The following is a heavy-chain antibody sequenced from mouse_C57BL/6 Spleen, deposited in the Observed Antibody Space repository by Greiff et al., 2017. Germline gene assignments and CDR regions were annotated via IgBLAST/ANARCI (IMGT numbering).Heavy chain of an antibody. CDR1: GYTFTDYE. V-gene: IGHV1-15*01. CDR2: IDPETGGT. Sequence: QVQLQQSGAELVRPGASVTLSCKASGYTFTDYEMHWVKQTPVHGLEWIGAIDPETGGTAYNQKFKGKAILTADKSSSTAYMELRSLTSEDSAVYYCTRRDYDWYFDVWGTGTTVTVSS. CDR3: TRRDYDWYFDV. D-gene: IGHD2-4*01. J-gene: IGHJ1*03.